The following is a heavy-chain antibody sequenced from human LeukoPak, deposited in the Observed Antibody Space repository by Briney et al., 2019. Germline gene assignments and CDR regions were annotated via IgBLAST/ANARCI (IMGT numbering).Heavy chain of an antibody. V-gene: IGHV5-51*01. CDR2: IYPGDSDT. Sequence: GESLKISCKGSGNSFTNYWIGWVRQMPGKGLECMGIIYPGDSDTRYSPSFQGQVTISADKSVSTAYLQWSSLKTPDTAIYYCARHRPYCSGGSCPFDNWGQGTPVTVSS. CDR1: GNSFTNYW. CDR3: ARHRPYCSGGSCPFDN. J-gene: IGHJ4*02. D-gene: IGHD2-15*01.